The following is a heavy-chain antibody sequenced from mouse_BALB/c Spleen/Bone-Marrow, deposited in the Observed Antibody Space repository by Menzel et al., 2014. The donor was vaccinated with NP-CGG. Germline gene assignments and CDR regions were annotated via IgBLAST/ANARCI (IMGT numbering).Heavy chain of an antibody. V-gene: IGHV1S127*01. Sequence: QVQLQQSGAELVKPGASVKMSCKASGYTFTSYWMHWVRQRPGQGLEWIGVIDPSDSYTSYIQKFKGKATLTVDTSSSTAYMQLSSLTSEDSAVYYCTSDAMDYWGQGTSVTVSS. CDR3: TSDAMDY. CDR1: GYTFTSYW. CDR2: IDPSDSYT. J-gene: IGHJ4*01.